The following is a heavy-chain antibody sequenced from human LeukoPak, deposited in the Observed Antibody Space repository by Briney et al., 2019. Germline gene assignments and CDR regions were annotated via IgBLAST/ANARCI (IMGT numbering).Heavy chain of an antibody. Sequence: SETLSLTCTVSGGSISSYYWSWIRQPPGKGLEWIGYIYYSGSTNYNPSLKSRVTISVDTSKNQFTLKLNSVTAADTAVYYCARLHSSGWYLLDYWGQGTLVTVSS. CDR2: IYYSGST. D-gene: IGHD6-19*01. CDR1: GGSISSYY. CDR3: ARLHSSGWYLLDY. V-gene: IGHV4-59*08. J-gene: IGHJ4*02.